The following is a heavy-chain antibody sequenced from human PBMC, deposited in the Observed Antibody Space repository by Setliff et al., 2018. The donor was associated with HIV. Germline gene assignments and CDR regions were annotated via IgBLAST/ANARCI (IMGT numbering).Heavy chain of an antibody. CDR3: ARGSGMGRRRYCSGGSCYSHAFDI. CDR1: GGSISSYY. Sequence: PSETLSLTCTVSGGSISSYYWSWLRQPPGKRFEWIGYIYYTGSTDYNPSLKSRVTISVDTSKNQFSLKLSSVTAADTAVYYCARGSGMGRRRYCSGGSCYSHAFDIWGQGTMVTVSS. D-gene: IGHD2-15*01. V-gene: IGHV4-59*12. CDR2: IYYTGST. J-gene: IGHJ3*02.